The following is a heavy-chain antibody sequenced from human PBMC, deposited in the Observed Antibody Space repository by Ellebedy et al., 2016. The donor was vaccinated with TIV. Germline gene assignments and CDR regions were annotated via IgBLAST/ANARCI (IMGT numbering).Heavy chain of an antibody. CDR2: LKSDGGSS. D-gene: IGHD1-26*01. CDR1: GFTFSSYA. J-gene: IGHJ4*02. CDR3: VKAPTTTTWAPFDY. Sequence: GESLKISCAASGFTFSSYAMSWVRQAPGKGLEFVSALKSDGGSSYYADSVQGRFTISRDNSKNTLFLQMSSLRTDDTAVYYCVKAPTTTTWAPFDYWGQGTLVTVSS. V-gene: IGHV3-64D*06.